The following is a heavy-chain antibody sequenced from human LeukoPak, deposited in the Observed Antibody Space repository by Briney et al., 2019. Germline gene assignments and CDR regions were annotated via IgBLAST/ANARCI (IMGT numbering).Heavy chain of an antibody. Sequence: GRSLRLSCAASGFTFSSFAMHWVRQGPGKGLEWVAVISYDGSNKYYADSVRGRFTISRDNSKNTLYLQMNSLRAEDTAVYYCARERTETTDFDYWGQGTLVTVSS. D-gene: IGHD4-17*01. CDR3: ARERTETTDFDY. CDR2: ISYDGSNK. CDR1: GFTFSSFA. V-gene: IGHV3-30*04. J-gene: IGHJ4*02.